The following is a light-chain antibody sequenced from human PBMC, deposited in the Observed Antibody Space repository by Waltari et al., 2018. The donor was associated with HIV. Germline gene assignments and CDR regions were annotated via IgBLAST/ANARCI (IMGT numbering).Light chain of an antibody. J-gene: IGLJ3*02. CDR2: EVS. Sequence: QSALTQPASVSGSRGQSITISCTGTNSDIVFYDLVSWYQQHPGDAPKLSMFEVSYPPSGVSDRFSGSKSINAASLTISGLQADDEADYYCCSYTSAATWVFGGGTKVTVL. CDR1: NSDIVFYDL. V-gene: IGLV2-14*01. CDR3: CSYTSAATWV.